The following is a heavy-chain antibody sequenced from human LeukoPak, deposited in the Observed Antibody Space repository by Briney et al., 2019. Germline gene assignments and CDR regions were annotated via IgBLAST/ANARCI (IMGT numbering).Heavy chain of an antibody. CDR1: GSTFISYG. V-gene: IGHV3-30*02. CDR3: ARVGSGSYYPR. CDR2: IRYDGTNK. D-gene: IGHD1-26*01. J-gene: IGHJ4*02. Sequence: GGSLRLSCAASGSTFISYGMHWVRQAPGKGLEWVAFIRYDGTNKYSADSVKGRFTISRDNSKNTVFLQMNSLRAEDTGVYYCARVGSGSYYPRWGQGTLVTVSS.